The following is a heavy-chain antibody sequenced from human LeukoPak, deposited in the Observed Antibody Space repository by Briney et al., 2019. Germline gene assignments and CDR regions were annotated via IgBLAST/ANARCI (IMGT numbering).Heavy chain of an antibody. CDR1: GYTFTGYY. J-gene: IGHJ6*02. D-gene: IGHD3-22*01. CDR2: INPNSGGT. Sequence: ASVKVSCKASGYTFTGYYMHWVRRAPGQGLEWMGWINPNSGGTNYAQKFQGRVTMTRDTSISTAYMELSRLRSDDTAVYYCARDWSAGYYDSSGYYPPCGMDVWGQGTTVTVSS. V-gene: IGHV1-2*02. CDR3: ARDWSAGYYDSSGYYPPCGMDV.